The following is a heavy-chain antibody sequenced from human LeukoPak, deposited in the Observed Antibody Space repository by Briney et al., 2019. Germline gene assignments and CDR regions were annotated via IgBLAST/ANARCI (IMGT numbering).Heavy chain of an antibody. V-gene: IGHV3-23*01. Sequence: GGSLRLSRAASGFTFSSYVMAWVRQGPGKGLEWVSGIISGSGGTTYYAGSVKGRFTVSRDNSKNTLYLQMTSLRVEDTAVYYCTTRTSGNNGYDYWGQGTLVTVSS. D-gene: IGHD2-8*01. CDR3: TTRTSGNNGYDY. J-gene: IGHJ4*02. CDR1: GFTFSSYV. CDR2: IISGSGGTT.